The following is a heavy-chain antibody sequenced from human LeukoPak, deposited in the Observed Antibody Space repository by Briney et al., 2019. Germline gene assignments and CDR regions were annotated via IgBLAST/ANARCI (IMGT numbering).Heavy chain of an antibody. J-gene: IGHJ4*02. CDR1: GFSFSIYW. V-gene: IGHV3-7*01. CDR3: ARVGTAEGTLEDY. Sequence: GGSLRLSCAASGFSFSIYWMSWVRQPPGKGLEWGANIMHDGSEKNYVDSVKGRFTISRDNTKNSLYLQMNSLRVEDTAVYYCARVGTAEGTLEDYWGQGTLVTVSS. D-gene: IGHD6-13*01. CDR2: IMHDGSEK.